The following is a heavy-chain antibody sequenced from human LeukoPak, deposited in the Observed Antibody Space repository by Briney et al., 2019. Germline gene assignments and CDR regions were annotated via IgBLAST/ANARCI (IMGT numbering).Heavy chain of an antibody. CDR2: INSDGSST. CDR1: GFTFSSYW. D-gene: IGHD5-18*01. V-gene: IGHV3-74*01. CDR3: ARGGYSYSMRNHGMDV. J-gene: IGHJ6*02. Sequence: GSLRLSCAASGFTFSSYWMHWVRQAPGKGLVWVSRINSDGSSTSYADSVKGRFTISRDNAKNTLYLQMNSLRAEDTAVYYCARGGYSYSMRNHGMDVWGQGTTVTVSS.